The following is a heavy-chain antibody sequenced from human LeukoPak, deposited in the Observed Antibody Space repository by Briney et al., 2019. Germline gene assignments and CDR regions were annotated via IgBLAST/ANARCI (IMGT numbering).Heavy chain of an antibody. Sequence: GGSLRLSCAASGFTFSSYNMNWVRQAPGKGLEWVSSITSSSNYIYYVDSVKGRFTISRDNAKNSLYLQMNSLRAEDTAVYYCATDLTLTLQHWGQGTLVTVAS. CDR2: ITSSSNYI. J-gene: IGHJ1*01. CDR3: ATDLTLTLQH. D-gene: IGHD1-14*01. CDR1: GFTFSSYN. V-gene: IGHV3-21*01.